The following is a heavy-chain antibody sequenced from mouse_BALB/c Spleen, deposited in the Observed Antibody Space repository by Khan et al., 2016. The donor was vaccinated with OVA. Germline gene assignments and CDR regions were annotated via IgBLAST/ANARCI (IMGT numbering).Heavy chain of an antibody. Sequence: VQLLESGPGLVAPSQSLSLTCTVSGFSLTGYGVNWVRQPPGKSLEWLGRIWGDGSTDYNPALKSRLSISKDNTNSKVFLKMNSLQTADTARYYCARADYGNYREAMDYWGQGTSVTVSS. D-gene: IGHD2-1*01. CDR3: ARADYGNYREAMDY. J-gene: IGHJ4*01. V-gene: IGHV2-6-7*01. CDR2: IWGDGST. CDR1: GFSLTGYG.